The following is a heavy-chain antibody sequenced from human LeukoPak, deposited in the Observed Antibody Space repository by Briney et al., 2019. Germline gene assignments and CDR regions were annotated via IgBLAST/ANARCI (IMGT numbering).Heavy chain of an antibody. CDR3: AKDGDDCIDY. Sequence: GGSLRLSCGASGFTFNRRGMHCVRQAPGKGLEWVAFIRYDGGETFYADFVKGRFTISRDNSKNTLSLQLNSLRPEDTALYYCAKDGDDCIDYWGPGTLVTVSS. V-gene: IGHV3-30*02. CDR2: IRYDGGET. D-gene: IGHD2-21*01. J-gene: IGHJ4*02. CDR1: GFTFNRRG.